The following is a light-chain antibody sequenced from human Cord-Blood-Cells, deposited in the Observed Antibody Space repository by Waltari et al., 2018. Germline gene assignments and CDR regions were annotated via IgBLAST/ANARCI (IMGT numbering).Light chain of an antibody. V-gene: IGKV4-1*01. CDR3: QQYYSTPRT. CDR1: KSVLYSSNNKNY. CDR2: WAS. J-gene: IGKJ3*01. Sequence: DFVLTQSPDSLAVSLGARATINCKSSKSVLYSSNNKNYLAWYQQKPGQPPKLLIYWASTRESGVPDRFSGSGSGTDFTLTISSLQAEDVAVYYCQQYYSTPRTFGPGTKVDIK.